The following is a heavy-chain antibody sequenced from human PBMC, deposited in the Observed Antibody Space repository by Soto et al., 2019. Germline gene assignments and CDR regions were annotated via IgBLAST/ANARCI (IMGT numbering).Heavy chain of an antibody. J-gene: IGHJ4*02. Sequence: GASVKVSCKASGGTFSSYAISWVRQAPGQGLEWMGGIIPIFGTANYAQKFQGRVTISVDTSKNQFSLKLSSVTAADTAVYYCARHLVSSSFMGYFFDYWGQGTLVTVSS. D-gene: IGHD6-6*01. CDR1: GGTFSSYA. CDR2: IIPIFGTA. V-gene: IGHV1-69*06. CDR3: ARHLVSSSFMGYFFDY.